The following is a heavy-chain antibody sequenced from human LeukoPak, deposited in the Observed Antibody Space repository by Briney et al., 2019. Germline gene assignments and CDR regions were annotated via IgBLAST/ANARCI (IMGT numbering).Heavy chain of an antibody. V-gene: IGHV3-7*01. D-gene: IGHD2-15*01. J-gene: IGHJ4*02. CDR2: IKQDGSEK. CDR3: ARERFQYSPSFDY. Sequence: GGSLRLSCAASGFTFSSYWMRWVRQAPGKGLEWVANIKQDGSEKYYVDSVKGRFTISRDNAKNSLYLQMNSLRAEDTAVYYCARERFQYSPSFDYWGQGTLVTVSS. CDR1: GFTFSSYW.